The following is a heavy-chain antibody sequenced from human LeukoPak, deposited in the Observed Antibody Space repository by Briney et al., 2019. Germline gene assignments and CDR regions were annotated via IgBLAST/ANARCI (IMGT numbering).Heavy chain of an antibody. V-gene: IGHV3-30-3*01. Sequence: GRSPRLSCAASGFTFSSYAMHWVRQAPGKGLEWVAVISYDGSNKYYADSVKGRLTISRDNSKNTLYLQMNSLRAEDTAVYYCASSGIGYCSGGSCPNYFDYWGQGTLVSVSS. J-gene: IGHJ4*02. CDR1: GFTFSSYA. CDR2: ISYDGSNK. CDR3: ASSGIGYCSGGSCPNYFDY. D-gene: IGHD2-15*01.